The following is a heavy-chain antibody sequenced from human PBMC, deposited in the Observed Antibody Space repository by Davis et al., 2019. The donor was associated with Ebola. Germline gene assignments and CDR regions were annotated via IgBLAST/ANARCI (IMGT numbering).Heavy chain of an antibody. J-gene: IGHJ4*02. CDR2: VWAADENKK. CDR3: ARDNDRSSHYDNYNC. V-gene: IGHV3-33*01. Sequence: GGPLRLSCAASGSPSSHYGMPWVRQAPGQGLEWVAVVWAADENKKYYANSVTGRFTISRDNSKNTVYLQMNSLRAEDTAVYYGARDNDRSSHYDNYNCWGQGTLVTVSS. D-gene: IGHD3-22*01. CDR1: GSPSSHYG.